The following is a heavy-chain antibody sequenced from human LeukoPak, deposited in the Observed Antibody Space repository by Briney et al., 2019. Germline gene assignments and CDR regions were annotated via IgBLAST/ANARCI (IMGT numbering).Heavy chain of an antibody. CDR2: INPNSGGT. D-gene: IGHD2-15*01. CDR1: GYTFTGYY. J-gene: IGHJ5*02. CDR3: ARTVAARDWFDP. V-gene: IGHV1-2*02. Sequence: GASVKVSCKASGYTFTGYYMHWVRQAPGQGLEWMGWINPNSGGTNYAQKFQGGVTMTRDTSISTAYMELSRLRSDDTAVYYCARTVAARDWFDPWGQGTLVTVSS.